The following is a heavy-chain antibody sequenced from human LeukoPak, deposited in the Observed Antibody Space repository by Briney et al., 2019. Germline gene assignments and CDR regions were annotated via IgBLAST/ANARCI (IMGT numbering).Heavy chain of an antibody. V-gene: IGHV4-4*07. Sequence: SETLSLTCTVSGGSISSYYWRWIRQPAGRGLEWIGRIYTSGSTNYNPSLKSRVTISVDTSKNQFSLKLSSVTAADTAVYYCARHGLTAGYYFDYWGQGTLVTVSS. CDR1: GGSISSYY. J-gene: IGHJ4*02. D-gene: IGHD2-21*02. CDR2: IYTSGST. CDR3: ARHGLTAGYYFDY.